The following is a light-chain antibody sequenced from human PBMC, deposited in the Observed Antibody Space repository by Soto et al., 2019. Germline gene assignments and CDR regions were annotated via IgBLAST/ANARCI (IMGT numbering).Light chain of an antibody. CDR1: QSVSSSY. V-gene: IGKV3-20*01. CDR2: GAS. CDR3: QQYGISPWT. Sequence: IVLNQSPGTVSLNPGEGATLSCRASQSVSSSYLAWYQQKPGQAPRLLIYGASSRATGIPDRFSGSGSGTDFTLTISRLEPEDFAVYYCQQYGISPWTFGQG. J-gene: IGKJ1*01.